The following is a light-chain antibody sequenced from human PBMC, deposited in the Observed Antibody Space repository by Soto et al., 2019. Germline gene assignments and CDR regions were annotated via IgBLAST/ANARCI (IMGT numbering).Light chain of an antibody. V-gene: IGLV2-14*01. CDR2: EVS. CDR3: SSYKTTSTAV. J-gene: IGLJ7*01. Sequence: QSALTQPASVSGSPGQSITISCTGTSSDIGAYNYVSWYQQYPGKAPKLMIYEVSNRPSGVSNRFSGSKSGNTASLTISGLQAEDEADYYCSSYKTTSTAVFGGGTQMPVL. CDR1: SSDIGAYNY.